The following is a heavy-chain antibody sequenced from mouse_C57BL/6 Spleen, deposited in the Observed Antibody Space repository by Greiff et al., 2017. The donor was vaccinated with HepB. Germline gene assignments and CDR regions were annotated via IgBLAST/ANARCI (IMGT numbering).Heavy chain of an antibody. CDR1: GYTFTSYW. CDR3: YRYFDY. Sequence: QVQLQQPGAELVMPGASVKLSCKASGYTFTSYWMHWVKQRPGQGLEWIGEIDPSDSYTNYNQKFKGKSTLTVDKSSSTAYMQLSSLTSEDSAVYYCYRYFDYWGQGTTLTVAS. J-gene: IGHJ2*01. CDR2: IDPSDSYT. V-gene: IGHV1-69*01.